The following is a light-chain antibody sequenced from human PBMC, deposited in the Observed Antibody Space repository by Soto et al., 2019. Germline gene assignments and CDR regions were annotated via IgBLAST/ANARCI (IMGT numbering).Light chain of an antibody. Sequence: EIVLTQSPATLSLSPGERATLSCRASQSVSSYLAWYQQKPAQAPRLLIYDASHRATGIPARFSGSGSGTDFTLSISSLEPEDFAVYYCQQRSNWPPSTFGQGPRLEIK. V-gene: IGKV3-11*01. CDR2: DAS. J-gene: IGKJ5*01. CDR1: QSVSSY. CDR3: QQRSNWPPST.